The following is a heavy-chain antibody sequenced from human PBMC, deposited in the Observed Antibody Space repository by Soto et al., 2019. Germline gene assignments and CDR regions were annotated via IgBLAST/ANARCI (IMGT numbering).Heavy chain of an antibody. V-gene: IGHV1-69*01. J-gene: IGHJ6*04. D-gene: IGHD2-15*01. CDR2: IIPTSGTA. CDR1: GGTFSSDA. Sequence: QVQLVQSGSEVRKPGSSVKVSCKASGGTFSSDAFSWVRQAPGQGLEWMGGIIPTSGTANYAQKFQGRATITADESTSTAYMELSSLTSEDTAVYFCARGQGYCSGGICYYYYYGMDVWGKGTTVTVSS. CDR3: ARGQGYCSGGICYYYYYGMDV.